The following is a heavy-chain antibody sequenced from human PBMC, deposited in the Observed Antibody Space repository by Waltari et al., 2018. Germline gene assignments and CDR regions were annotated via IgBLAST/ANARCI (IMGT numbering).Heavy chain of an antibody. V-gene: IGHV4-59*01. D-gene: IGHD3-10*01. Sequence: QVQLQESGPGLVKPSETLSLTCTVSGGSISSYYWSWIRQPPGKGLAWIGYISYSGGTNYNHSLMSRGTISVDTSKNQFARYLSSVTAADTAVYYCARDLGYGVDPDAFDIWGQGTMVTVSS. CDR3: ARDLGYGVDPDAFDI. CDR1: GGSISSYY. CDR2: ISYSGGT. J-gene: IGHJ3*02.